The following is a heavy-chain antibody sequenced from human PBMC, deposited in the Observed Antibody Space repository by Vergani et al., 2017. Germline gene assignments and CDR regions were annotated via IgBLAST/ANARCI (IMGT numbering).Heavy chain of an antibody. CDR3: ARNQRPGYCSGGSWYLGH. V-gene: IGHV3-30*03. D-gene: IGHD2-15*01. CDR1: GFTFSAYA. J-gene: IGHJ4*02. Sequence: QVQVVESGGGVVQPGTSLRLSCATSGFTFSAYAMHWGRQAPGKGLAWVAFVSYDDTINDYGDSVKGRFIISRDKSKNTVYLQMNSLRPEDTAVYFCARNQRPGYCSGGSWYLGHWGQGTLVIVSS. CDR2: VSYDDTIN.